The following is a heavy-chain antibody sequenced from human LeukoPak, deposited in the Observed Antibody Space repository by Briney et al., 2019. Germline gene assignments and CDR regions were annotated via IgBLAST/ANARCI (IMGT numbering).Heavy chain of an antibody. V-gene: IGHV4-4*09. D-gene: IGHD1-26*01. CDR2: IYTNGSP. Sequence: SDTLSLICSVWCGSISSFYWLWIRQPTGEGLEWIEYIYTNGSPNYNPSRQSRVTIAVDTSKNQFSLKLSSVTAADTAVYYCARLSEGALDIWGQGTMVTVSS. CDR3: ARLSEGALDI. CDR1: CGSISSFY. J-gene: IGHJ3*02.